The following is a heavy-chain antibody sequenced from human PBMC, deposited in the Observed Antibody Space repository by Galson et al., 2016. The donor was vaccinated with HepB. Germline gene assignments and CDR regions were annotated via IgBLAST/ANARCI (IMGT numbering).Heavy chain of an antibody. CDR3: ARSYYMSTEGYRPFDS. J-gene: IGHJ4*02. Sequence: SVKVSCKAFGGTFNSYIINWVRQAPGQGLEWIGGIIPIFGKRNYAQNFQGRVTITAAESTNTASMELISLRSEDTAVYFCARSYYMSTEGYRPFDSWSQGTLVTVSS. CDR2: IIPIFGKR. CDR1: GGTFNSYI. D-gene: IGHD5-18*01. V-gene: IGHV1-69*13.